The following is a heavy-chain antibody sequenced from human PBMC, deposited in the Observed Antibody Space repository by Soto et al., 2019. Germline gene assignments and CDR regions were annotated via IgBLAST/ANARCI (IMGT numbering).Heavy chain of an antibody. J-gene: IGHJ6*02. V-gene: IGHV3-48*03. Sequence: GGSLRLSCEVSGFTFSSYEMYWVRQAPGKGLEWVAYISSSGETVYYAGSVQGRFTVSRDNAKNSLYLQMSSLGAEDTAVYYCAREGFYAMDVWGQGTTVTVS. D-gene: IGHD2-2*01. CDR3: AREGFYAMDV. CDR1: GFTFSSYE. CDR2: ISSSGETV.